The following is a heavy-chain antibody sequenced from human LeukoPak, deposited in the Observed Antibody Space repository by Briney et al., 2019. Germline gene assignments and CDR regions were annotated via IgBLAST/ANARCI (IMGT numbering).Heavy chain of an antibody. D-gene: IGHD4-23*01. Sequence: GGSLRLSCVVFGLTFDNAWMSWVRQAPGKGLEWVGRIKSKNVGETTEYAAPVQGRFTISRDDSKNTVYLQMSNLKTEDTAVYYCTTGPGNSGYWGQGTLVTVSS. CDR1: GLTFDNAW. V-gene: IGHV3-15*01. CDR3: TTGPGNSGY. J-gene: IGHJ4*02. CDR2: IKSKNVGETT.